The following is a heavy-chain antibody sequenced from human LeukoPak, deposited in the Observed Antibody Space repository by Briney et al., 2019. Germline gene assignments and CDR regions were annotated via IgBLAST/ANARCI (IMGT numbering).Heavy chain of an antibody. CDR2: IIPILGIA. J-gene: IGHJ6*02. CDR3: ARLAAGPERYYYGMDV. V-gene: IGHV1-69*04. D-gene: IGHD6-13*01. Sequence: SVKVSCKASGGTFSSYAISWVRQAPGQGLEWMGRIIPILGIANYAQKFQGRVTITADKSTSTAYMELSSLRSEDTAVYYCARLAAGPERYYYGMDVWGQGTTVTVSS. CDR1: GGTFSSYA.